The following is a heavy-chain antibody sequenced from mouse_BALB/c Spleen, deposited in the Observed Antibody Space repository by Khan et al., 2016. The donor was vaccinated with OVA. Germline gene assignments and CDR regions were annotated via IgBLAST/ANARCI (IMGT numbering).Heavy chain of an antibody. Sequence: QIQLVQSGPELKKPGETVKISCKASGYTFTNYGMNWVKQSPGKALKWMGWINTYTGEPTYADDFKGRFAFSLETSASTAYLKINNLKNEDTATYFCARPPYFSYTLDYWGQGTAGTVSS. CDR2: INTYTGEP. D-gene: IGHD2-10*01. V-gene: IGHV9-3-1*01. CDR1: GYTFTNYG. J-gene: IGHJ4*01. CDR3: ARPPYFSYTLDY.